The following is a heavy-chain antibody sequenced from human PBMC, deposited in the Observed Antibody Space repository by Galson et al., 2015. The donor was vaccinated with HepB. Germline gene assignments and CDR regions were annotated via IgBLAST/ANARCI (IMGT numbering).Heavy chain of an antibody. CDR2: ISYDGSNK. D-gene: IGHD1-26*01. J-gene: IGHJ3*02. Sequence: SLRLSCAASGFTFSSYAMHWVRQAPGKGLEWVAVISYDGSNKYYADSVKGRFTISRDNSKNTLYLQMNSLRAEDTAVYYCARDRLELSPGAFDIWGQGTMVTVSS. CDR3: ARDRLELSPGAFDI. CDR1: GFTFSSYA. V-gene: IGHV3-30-3*01.